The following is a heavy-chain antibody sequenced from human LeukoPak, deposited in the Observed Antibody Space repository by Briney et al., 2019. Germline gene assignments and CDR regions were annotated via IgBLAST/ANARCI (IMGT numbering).Heavy chain of an antibody. Sequence: PGGSLRLSCAVSGLTFSRYAMSWVRQAPGKGLEWVSAISESGSGTYYADSVKGRFTISRDNSKDTLSLQMNSLRAEDTAVYYCAKDSAAADYWGQGTLVTVSS. D-gene: IGHD2-2*01. CDR2: ISESGSGT. V-gene: IGHV3-23*01. J-gene: IGHJ4*02. CDR3: AKDSAAADY. CDR1: GLTFSRYA.